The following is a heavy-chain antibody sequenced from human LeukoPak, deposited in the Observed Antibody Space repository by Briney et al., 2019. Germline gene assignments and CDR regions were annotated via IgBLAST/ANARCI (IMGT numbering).Heavy chain of an antibody. Sequence: PSETLSLTCAVYGGSFSGYYWSWIRQPPGKGLEWIGEINHSGSTNYNPSLKSRVTISVDTSKNQFSLKLSSVTAADTAVYYCARRSGYSSGWGPARGLYAFDIWGQGTMVTVSS. CDR2: INHSGST. V-gene: IGHV4-34*01. D-gene: IGHD6-19*01. CDR1: GGSFSGYY. CDR3: ARRSGYSSGWGPARGLYAFDI. J-gene: IGHJ3*02.